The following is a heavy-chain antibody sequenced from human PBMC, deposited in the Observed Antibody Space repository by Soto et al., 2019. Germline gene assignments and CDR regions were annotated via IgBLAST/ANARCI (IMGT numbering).Heavy chain of an antibody. D-gene: IGHD3-10*01. Sequence: QVQLVQSGAEGKKPGSSVKVSCKASGGTFSSYAISWVRQAPGQGLEWMGGIIPIFGTANYAQKFQGRVTITADESTSTAYMELSSLTSEDTAVYYWARGRVRGVISYLRTPSDQYCMDVWGQGTTVTVSS. V-gene: IGHV1-69*01. CDR3: ARGRVRGVISYLRTPSDQYCMDV. CDR1: GGTFSSYA. CDR2: IIPIFGTA. J-gene: IGHJ6*02.